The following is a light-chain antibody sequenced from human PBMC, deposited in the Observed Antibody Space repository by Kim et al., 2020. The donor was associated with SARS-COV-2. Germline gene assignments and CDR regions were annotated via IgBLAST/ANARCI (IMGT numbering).Light chain of an antibody. CDR2: YDT. CDR3: QVWDTGSDHPI. V-gene: IGLV3-21*04. CDR1: SIGLQS. Sequence: PGRTTAITWWKSSIGLQSVHWYQQKPGQAPVLVIYYDTDRPSGIPERFSGSNSGNTATLTISRVEAGDEADYYCQVWDTGSDHPIFGGGTQLTVL. J-gene: IGLJ2*01.